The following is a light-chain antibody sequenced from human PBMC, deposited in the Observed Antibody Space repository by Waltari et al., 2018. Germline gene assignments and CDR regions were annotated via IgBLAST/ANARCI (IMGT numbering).Light chain of an antibody. CDR3: AAWDDSLNGVV. V-gene: IGLV1-44*01. CDR1: SSNIASNT. CDR2: SNN. Sequence: QSVLTQPPSASGTPGQRVTISWSRSSSNIASNTVNWYQQLPRTAPKLLIYSNNQRPSGVPDRFSGSKSGTSASLAISGLQSEDEADYYCAAWDDSLNGVVFGGGTKLTVL. J-gene: IGLJ2*01.